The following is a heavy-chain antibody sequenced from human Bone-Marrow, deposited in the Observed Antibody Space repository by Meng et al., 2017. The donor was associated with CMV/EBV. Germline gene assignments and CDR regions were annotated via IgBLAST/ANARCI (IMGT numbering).Heavy chain of an antibody. Sequence: GESLKISCAASGFTFSRYSVNWVRQAPGKGLEWVSTIYSVGNTYYAESVKGRFTISRDDAKNTLSLQMNSLRVDDTAAYYCARNLVLPAAIQYYYRNYGMDVWGQGTTVTVSS. J-gene: IGHJ6*02. CDR2: IYSVGNT. CDR3: ARNLVLPAAIQYYYRNYGMDV. CDR1: GFTFSRYS. V-gene: IGHV3-66*02. D-gene: IGHD2-2*01.